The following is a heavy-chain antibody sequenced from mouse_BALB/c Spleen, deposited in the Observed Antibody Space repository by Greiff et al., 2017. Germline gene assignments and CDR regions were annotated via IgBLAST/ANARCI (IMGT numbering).Heavy chain of an antibody. V-gene: IGHV5-6-5*01. CDR3: ARDYDVYAMDY. CDR1: GFTFSSYA. J-gene: IGHJ4*01. Sequence: EVHLVESGGGLVKPGGSLKLSCAASGFTFSSYAMSWVRQTPEKRLEWVASISSGGSTYYPDSVKGRFTISRDNARNILYLQMSSLRSEDTAMYYCARDYDVYAMDYWGQGTSVTVSS. CDR2: ISSGGST. D-gene: IGHD2-4*01.